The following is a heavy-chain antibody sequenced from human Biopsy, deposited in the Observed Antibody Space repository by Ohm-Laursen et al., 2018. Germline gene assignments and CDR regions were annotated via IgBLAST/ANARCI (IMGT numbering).Heavy chain of an antibody. CDR3: ARMPHFDY. CDR2: ISYTGGI. CDR1: GGSISGYH. V-gene: IGHV4-59*01. J-gene: IGHJ4*02. Sequence: GTLSLTWTVSGGSISGYHWSWIRKSPGKGLECLAYISYTGGITSNPSLNGRATMSLDTSKNQFSLRLIYVTAADTAVYYCARMPHFDYWGQGILVTVSS. D-gene: IGHD2-2*01.